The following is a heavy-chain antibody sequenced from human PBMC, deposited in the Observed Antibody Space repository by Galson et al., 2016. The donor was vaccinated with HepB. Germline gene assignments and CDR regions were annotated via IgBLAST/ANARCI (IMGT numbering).Heavy chain of an antibody. CDR1: GFTFSSYA. CDR3: AATIHCTGGSCHFYFDY. Sequence: SLRLSCAASGFTFSSYAMHWVRQAPGKGLEWVAVIWYDGSESYYGDSVKGRFTISRDNSHSTLYLQMNSLRAEDTAVYYCAATIHCTGGSCHFYFDYWGQGTLVTVSS. CDR2: IWYDGSES. V-gene: IGHV3-33*01. J-gene: IGHJ4*02. D-gene: IGHD2-15*01.